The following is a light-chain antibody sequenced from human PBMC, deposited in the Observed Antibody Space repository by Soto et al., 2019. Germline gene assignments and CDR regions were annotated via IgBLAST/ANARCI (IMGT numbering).Light chain of an antibody. CDR3: SSYAGSNIGV. CDR2: EVS. CDR1: SRDVGGYNY. V-gene: IGLV2-8*01. J-gene: IGLJ2*01. Sequence: QSALTQPPSASGSPGQSVTISCTGTSRDVGGYNYVSWYQQHPGKAPKLMIYEVSKRPSGVPDRFSGSKSGNTASLTVSGLQAEDEADYYCSSYAGSNIGVFGGGTKLTVL.